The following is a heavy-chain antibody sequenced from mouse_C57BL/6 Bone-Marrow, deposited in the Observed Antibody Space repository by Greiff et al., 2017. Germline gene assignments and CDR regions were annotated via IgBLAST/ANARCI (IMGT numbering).Heavy chain of an antibody. D-gene: IGHD1-1*01. V-gene: IGHV5-9*01. CDR1: GFTFSSYT. Sequence: EVKVVESGGGLVKPGGSLKLSCAASGFTFSSYTMSWVRQTPEKRLEWVATISGGGGNTYYPDSVKGRFTISRDNAKHTLYLQMSSLRCEDTALYYCARRDYGSSHYAMDYWGQGTSVTVSS. CDR3: ARRDYGSSHYAMDY. CDR2: ISGGGGNT. J-gene: IGHJ4*01.